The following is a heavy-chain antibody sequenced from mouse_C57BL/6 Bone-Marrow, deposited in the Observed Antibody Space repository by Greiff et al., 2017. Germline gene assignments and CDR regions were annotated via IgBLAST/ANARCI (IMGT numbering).Heavy chain of an antibody. J-gene: IGHJ2*01. V-gene: IGHV1-53*01. CDR2: INPSNGGT. Sequence: QVQLQQPGTELVKPGASVKLSCKASGYTFTSYWMHWVKQRPGQGLEWIGNINPSNGGTNYNEKFKSKATLTVDKSSSTAYMQRSSLTSEDSAVYSCARKDYYGSHDYWGQGTTLTVSS. D-gene: IGHD1-1*01. CDR3: ARKDYYGSHDY. CDR1: GYTFTSYW.